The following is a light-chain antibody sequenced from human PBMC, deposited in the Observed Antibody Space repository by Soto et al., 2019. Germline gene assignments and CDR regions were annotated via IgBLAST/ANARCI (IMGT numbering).Light chain of an antibody. V-gene: IGKV3-15*01. CDR3: QQYNNWQIT. Sequence: EIVLTQSPGTLSLSPVERATLSCRASQSVSSNLAWYQQKPGQAPRLLIYGASTRATGITARFSGSGSGTEFTLTISSMQSEEFAVYYCQQYNNWQITFGQGKRLEIK. CDR2: GAS. CDR1: QSVSSN. J-gene: IGKJ5*01.